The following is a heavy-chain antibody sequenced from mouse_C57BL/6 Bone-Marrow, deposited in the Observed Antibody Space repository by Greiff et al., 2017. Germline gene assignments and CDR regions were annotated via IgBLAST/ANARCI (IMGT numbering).Heavy chain of an antibody. D-gene: IGHD1-1*01. Sequence: VKLQQSGAELARPGASVKLSCKASGYTFTSYGISWVKQRTGQGLEWIGEIYPRSGNTYYNEKFKGKATLTADKSSSTAYMELRSLTSEDSAVYFCAREYYGSSYFAYWGQGTLVTVSA. CDR1: GYTFTSYG. CDR3: AREYYGSSYFAY. CDR2: IYPRSGNT. V-gene: IGHV1-81*01. J-gene: IGHJ3*01.